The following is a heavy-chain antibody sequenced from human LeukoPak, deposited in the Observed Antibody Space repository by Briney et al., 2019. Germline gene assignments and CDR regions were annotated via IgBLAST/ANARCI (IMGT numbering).Heavy chain of an antibody. CDR1: GYTLTELS. D-gene: IGHD4-17*01. V-gene: IGHV1-24*01. CDR2: FDPEDGET. J-gene: IGHJ4*02. CDR3: ATLLYGDYEVSAYFDY. Sequence: ASVKVSCKVSGYTLTELSMHWVRQAPGKGLEWMGGFDPEDGETIYAQKFQGRVTMTEDTSTDTAYMELSSLRSEDTAVYYCATLLYGDYEVSAYFDYWGQGTLVTVSS.